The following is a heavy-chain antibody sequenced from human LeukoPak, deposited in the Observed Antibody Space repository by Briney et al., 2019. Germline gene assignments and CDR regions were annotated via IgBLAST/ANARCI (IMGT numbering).Heavy chain of an antibody. CDR1: GGSISSYY. J-gene: IGHJ5*02. CDR2: IYYSGST. CDR3: AGDRIVAAAVTVWFDP. Sequence: PSETLSLTCTVSGGSISSYYWSWIRQPPGKGLEWIGYIYYSGSTYYNPSLKSRVTISVDTSKNQFSLKLSSVTAADTAVYYCAGDRIVAAAVTVWFDPWGQGTLVTVSS. V-gene: IGHV4-59*12. D-gene: IGHD6-13*01.